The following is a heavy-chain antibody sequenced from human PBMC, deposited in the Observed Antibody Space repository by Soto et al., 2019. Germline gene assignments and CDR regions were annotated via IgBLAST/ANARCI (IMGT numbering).Heavy chain of an antibody. CDR2: IDWDDDK. CDR1: GFSLSTSGMC. V-gene: IGHV2-70*11. D-gene: IGHD4-17*01. Sequence: SGPTLVNPTQTLTLTCTFSGFSLSTSGMCVSWIRQPPGKALEWLARIDWDDDKYYSTSLKTRLTISKDTSKNQVVLTMTNMDPVDTATYYCARIRATVTTGLYYFDYWGQGTLVTVSS. CDR3: ARIRATVTTGLYYFDY. J-gene: IGHJ4*02.